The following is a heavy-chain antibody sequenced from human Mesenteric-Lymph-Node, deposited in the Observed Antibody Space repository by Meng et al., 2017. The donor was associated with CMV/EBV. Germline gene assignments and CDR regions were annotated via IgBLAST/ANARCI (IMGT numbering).Heavy chain of an antibody. V-gene: IGHV3-11*04. Sequence: GESLKISCAASGFNFNDYYMTWIRQAPGKGLEWVSYISSSGSTIYYADSVKGRFTISRDNAKNSLYLQMNSLRAEDTAVYYCARVRRGSGSYYIDYWGQGTLVTVSS. CDR1: GFNFNDYY. CDR3: ARVRRGSGSYYIDY. CDR2: ISSSGSTI. D-gene: IGHD3-10*01. J-gene: IGHJ4*02.